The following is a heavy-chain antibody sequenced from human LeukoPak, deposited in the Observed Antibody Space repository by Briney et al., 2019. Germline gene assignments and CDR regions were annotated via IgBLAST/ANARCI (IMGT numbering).Heavy chain of an antibody. D-gene: IGHD2-21*01. CDR1: GFTFNNYA. Sequence: GGSLRLSCVASGFTFNNYAMCWVRQAPGKGLEWVSAIIRSGGSTYYADSVKGRFTISRDNSKNTLYLQMNSLRAEDTAVYYCAKDLTLYGDFPYFDYWGQGTLVTVSS. CDR3: AKDLTLYGDFPYFDY. CDR2: IIRSGGST. J-gene: IGHJ4*02. V-gene: IGHV3-23*01.